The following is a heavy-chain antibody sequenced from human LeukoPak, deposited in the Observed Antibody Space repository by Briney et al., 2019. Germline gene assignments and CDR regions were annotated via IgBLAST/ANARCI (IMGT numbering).Heavy chain of an antibody. CDR3: ARTVNYYDSSGYYYADAFDI. J-gene: IGHJ3*02. CDR1: GYSFTNYW. D-gene: IGHD3-22*01. CDR2: IYPGDSDT. V-gene: IGHV5-51*01. Sequence: GESLKISCKSSGYSFTNYWIGWVRQMPGKGLEWMGIIYPGDSDTRYSPSFQGQVTISADKSISTGYLQWSSLKASDTAMYYCARTVNYYDSSGYYYADAFDIWGQGTMVTVSS.